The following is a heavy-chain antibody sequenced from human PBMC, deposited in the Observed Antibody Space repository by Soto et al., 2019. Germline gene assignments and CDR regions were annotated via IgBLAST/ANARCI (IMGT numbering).Heavy chain of an antibody. V-gene: IGHV1-46*01. CDR1: GYTVTTHY. Sequence: QVQLVQSGAEVKKPGASVKISCTASGYTVTTHYMHWGRKAPGRGLEWMGAINPGSGAAKYTQTFQARVTMTRDTSTNTVYMEMSALRSEDTAVFYCARGGEVGVAGSAAFDMWGQGTMVTVSS. CDR3: ARGGEVGVAGSAAFDM. D-gene: IGHD3-3*01. J-gene: IGHJ3*02. CDR2: INPGSGAA.